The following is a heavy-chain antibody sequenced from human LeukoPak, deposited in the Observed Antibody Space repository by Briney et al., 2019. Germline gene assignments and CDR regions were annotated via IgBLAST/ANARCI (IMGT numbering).Heavy chain of an antibody. Sequence: ASVKVSCKASGYTFNGYYMHWVRQAPGQGLEWMGWINPNGGGTNYAQKFQGRVTMTRDTSISTAYMELSRLRSDDTAVYYCARDRGGYYDSSGYYYGYNWFDPWGQGTLVTVSS. V-gene: IGHV1-2*02. CDR1: GYTFNGYY. CDR2: INPNGGGT. CDR3: ARDRGGYYDSSGYYYGYNWFDP. J-gene: IGHJ5*02. D-gene: IGHD3-22*01.